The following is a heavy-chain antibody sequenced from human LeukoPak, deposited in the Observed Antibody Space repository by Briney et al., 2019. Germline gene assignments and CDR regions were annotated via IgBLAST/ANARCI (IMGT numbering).Heavy chain of an antibody. J-gene: IGHJ4*02. D-gene: IGHD4-11*01. V-gene: IGHV3-48*02. CDR2: ISSSSSTI. Sequence: GGSLRLSCAASGLTFSSYSMNWVRQAPGKGLEWVSYISSSSSTIFYADSVKGRFTISRDNAKNSLYLQTNSLRDEDTAVYYCARFDYNRYVAYWGQGTLVTVSS. CDR1: GLTFSSYS. CDR3: ARFDYNRYVAY.